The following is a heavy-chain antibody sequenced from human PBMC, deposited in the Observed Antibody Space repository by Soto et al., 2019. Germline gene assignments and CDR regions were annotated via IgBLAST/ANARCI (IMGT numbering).Heavy chain of an antibody. CDR2: ISSSGSTI. CDR3: ARAGAYDYVWGGSLSIDY. CDR1: GFTFSSYE. D-gene: IGHD3-16*01. Sequence: EVQLVESGGGLVQPGGSLRLSCAASGFTFSSYEMNWVRQAPGKGLEWVSYISSSGSTIYYADSVKGRFTISRDNAKNSLYLQMNSLRAEDTAVYYCARAGAYDYVWGGSLSIDYWGQGTLFTVSS. J-gene: IGHJ4*02. V-gene: IGHV3-48*03.